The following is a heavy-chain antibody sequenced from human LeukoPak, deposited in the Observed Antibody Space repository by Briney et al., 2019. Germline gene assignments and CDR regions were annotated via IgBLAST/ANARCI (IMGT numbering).Heavy chain of an antibody. CDR3: ASIYSSSDAFDI. CDR1: GFTFSSYS. Sequence: GGSLRLSRAASGFTFSSYSMNWVRQAPGKGLEWVSSISSSSSYIYYADSVKGRFTISRDNAKNSLYLQMNSLRAEDTAVYYCASIYSSSDAFDIWGQGTMVTVSS. CDR2: ISSSSSYI. V-gene: IGHV3-21*01. D-gene: IGHD5-18*01. J-gene: IGHJ3*02.